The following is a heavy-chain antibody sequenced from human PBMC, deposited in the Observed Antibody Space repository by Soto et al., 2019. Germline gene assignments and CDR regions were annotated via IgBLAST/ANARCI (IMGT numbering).Heavy chain of an antibody. Sequence: SETLSLTCTVSGGSISSYYWSWIRQPPGKGLEWIGYIYYSGSTNYNPSLKSRVTISVDTSKNQFSLKLSSVTAADTAVYYCARDLAGSSGWYAYWGQGTLVTVSS. CDR3: ARDLAGSSGWYAY. J-gene: IGHJ4*02. D-gene: IGHD6-19*01. CDR2: IYYSGST. CDR1: GGSISSYY. V-gene: IGHV4-59*01.